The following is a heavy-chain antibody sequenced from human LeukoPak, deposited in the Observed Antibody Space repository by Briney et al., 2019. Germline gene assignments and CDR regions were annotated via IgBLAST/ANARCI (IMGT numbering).Heavy chain of an antibody. Sequence: SETLSLTCTVSGGSISSGGNYWSWIRQHPGKGLEWIGYIYYSGSTYYNPSLKSRVTISVDTSKNQFSLKLSSVTAADTAVYYCARGVAAAEYYFDYWGQGTLVTVSS. V-gene: IGHV4-31*03. CDR2: IYYSGST. D-gene: IGHD6-13*01. CDR3: ARGVAAAEYYFDY. CDR1: GGSISSGGNY. J-gene: IGHJ4*02.